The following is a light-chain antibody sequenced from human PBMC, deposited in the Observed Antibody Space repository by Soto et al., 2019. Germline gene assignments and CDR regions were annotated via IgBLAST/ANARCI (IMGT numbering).Light chain of an antibody. Sequence: DIQMTQSPSFVSASVGDRVTITCRASQGISSWLAWYQHKRGRAPKLLIHAASSLESGVPSRFSGSGSGTDFTLTISRLQPEDFATYYCQQTTSFPLTFGGGTKVEIK. CDR2: AAS. CDR1: QGISSW. CDR3: QQTTSFPLT. V-gene: IGKV1-12*01. J-gene: IGKJ4*01.